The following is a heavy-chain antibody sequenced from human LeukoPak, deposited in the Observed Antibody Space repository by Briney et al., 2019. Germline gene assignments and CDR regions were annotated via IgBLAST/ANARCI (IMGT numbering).Heavy chain of an antibody. D-gene: IGHD2-2*01. CDR1: GFTFSSYG. CDR2: IRYDGSNK. CDR3: AKDGALIVVVPAASLYYYYYMDV. V-gene: IGHV3-30*02. J-gene: IGHJ6*03. Sequence: GGSLRLSCAASGFTFSSYGMHWVRQAPGKGLEWVAFIRYDGSNKYYADSVKGRFTISRDNSKNTLYLQMNSLRAEDTAVYYCAKDGALIVVVPAASLYYYYYMDVWGKGTTVTVSS.